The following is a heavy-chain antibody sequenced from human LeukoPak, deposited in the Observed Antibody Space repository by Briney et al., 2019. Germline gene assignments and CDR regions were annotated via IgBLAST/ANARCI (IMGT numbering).Heavy chain of an antibody. J-gene: IGHJ4*02. V-gene: IGHV1-18*01. CDR1: GYTFTSYG. Sequence: ASVKVSCKASGYTFTSYGIRWVRQAPGQGLEWMGWISAYNGNTSYAQKLQGRVTMTTDTSTSTAYMELRSLRSDDTAVYYCAREGFTIFGVAVDYWGQGTLVTVSS. D-gene: IGHD3-3*01. CDR3: AREGFTIFGVAVDY. CDR2: ISAYNGNT.